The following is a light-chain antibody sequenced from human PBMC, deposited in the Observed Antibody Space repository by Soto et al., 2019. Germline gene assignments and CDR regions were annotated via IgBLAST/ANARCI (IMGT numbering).Light chain of an antibody. CDR2: DAS. J-gene: IGKJ4*01. CDR1: QSVYNY. V-gene: IGKV3-11*01. CDR3: QQRSNWSVT. Sequence: EIVLTQSPATLSLSPGERATLSCRASQSVYNYLAWYQQKPGQAPRLLIYDASNRATGIPARFSGSGSGTDFTLTISSLEPEDFAVYFCQQRSNWSVTFGGGTKVEIK.